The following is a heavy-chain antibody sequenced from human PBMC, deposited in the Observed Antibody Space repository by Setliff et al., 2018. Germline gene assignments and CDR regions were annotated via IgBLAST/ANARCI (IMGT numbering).Heavy chain of an antibody. D-gene: IGHD1-26*01. Sequence: SETLSLTCTVSGYSISSGDYFWSWIRQPPGKGLEWIAYIYHSGSAYYNPSLKSRVTMSVDTSKNQFSLHLTSVTAADTAVYYCAREVGTSTSSDAFDVWGQGMMVTVSS. J-gene: IGHJ3*01. CDR3: AREVGTSTSSDAFDV. V-gene: IGHV4-30-4*08. CDR1: GYSISSGDYF. CDR2: IYHSGSA.